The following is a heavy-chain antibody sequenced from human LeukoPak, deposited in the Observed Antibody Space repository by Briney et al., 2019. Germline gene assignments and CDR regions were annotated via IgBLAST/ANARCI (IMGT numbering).Heavy chain of an antibody. CDR1: GGSISSGDYY. CDR2: IYTSGST. D-gene: IGHD2-2*01. Sequence: SETLSLTCTVSGGSISSGDYYWSWIRQPPGKGLEWIGRIYTSGSTNYNPSLKSRVTMSVDTSKNQFSLKLSSVTAADTAVYYCARDGLVVPAANDYYYMDVWGKGTTVTVSS. V-gene: IGHV4-61*02. J-gene: IGHJ6*03. CDR3: ARDGLVVPAANDYYYMDV.